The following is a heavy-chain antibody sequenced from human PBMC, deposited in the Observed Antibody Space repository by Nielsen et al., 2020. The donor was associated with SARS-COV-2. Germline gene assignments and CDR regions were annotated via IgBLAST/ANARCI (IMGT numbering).Heavy chain of an antibody. CDR2: IIPIFGTA. Sequence: SVKVSCKASGGTFSSYAISWVRQAPGQGLEWMGGIIPIFGTANYAQKFQERVTITRDMSTSTAYMELSSLRSEDTAVYYCAADILGYYGSGSNTFQHWGQGTLVTVSS. D-gene: IGHD3-10*01. J-gene: IGHJ1*01. CDR1: GGTFSSYA. V-gene: IGHV1-69*05. CDR3: AADILGYYGSGSNTFQH.